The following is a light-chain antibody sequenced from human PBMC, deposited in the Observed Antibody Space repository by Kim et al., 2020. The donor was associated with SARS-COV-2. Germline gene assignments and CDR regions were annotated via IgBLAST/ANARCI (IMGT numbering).Light chain of an antibody. J-gene: IGKJ2*01. CDR1: PSVSSN. CDR2: GAS. Sequence: VSPGERATLSCRASPSVSSNLAWYQQKPGQSPRLLIYGASTRATGIPARFSGSGSGTEFTLTISSLQSEDFAVYYCQQYNNWPYTFGQGTKLEI. CDR3: QQYNNWPYT. V-gene: IGKV3-15*01.